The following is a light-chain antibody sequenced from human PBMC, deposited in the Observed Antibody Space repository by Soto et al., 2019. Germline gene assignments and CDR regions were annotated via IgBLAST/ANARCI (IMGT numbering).Light chain of an antibody. CDR1: QPISDY. CDR3: QQHYNTPRT. Sequence: DIQMTQSPSSLSSSVGNRVTITCWTSQPISDYLNWYQQKPGKAPTLLIYTASNLQSGVPSRFSGSGSGTHFTLTISSLQPEDFATYYCQQHYNTPRTFGQGTKVDIK. V-gene: IGKV1-39*01. J-gene: IGKJ1*01. CDR2: TAS.